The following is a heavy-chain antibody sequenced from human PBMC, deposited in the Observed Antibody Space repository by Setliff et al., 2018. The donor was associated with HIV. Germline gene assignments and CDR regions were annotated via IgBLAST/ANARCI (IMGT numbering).Heavy chain of an antibody. Sequence: PGGSLRLSCAASGFTFSDCSMNWVRQAPGKGLEWISYITSTGSTIFYADSVKGRLTISRDNDKNSVHLQMTSLRAEDTAVYYCARVNSGGYNYKSFFDYWGQGTLVTVSS. CDR1: GFTFSDCS. CDR2: ITSTGSTI. V-gene: IGHV3-48*01. D-gene: IGHD5-12*01. J-gene: IGHJ4*02. CDR3: ARVNSGGYNYKSFFDY.